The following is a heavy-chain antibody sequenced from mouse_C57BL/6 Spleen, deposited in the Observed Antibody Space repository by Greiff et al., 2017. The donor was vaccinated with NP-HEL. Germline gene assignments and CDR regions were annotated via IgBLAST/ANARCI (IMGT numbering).Heavy chain of an antibody. V-gene: IGHV1-42*01. Sequence: EVKLQESGPELVKPGASVKISCKASGYSFTGYYMNWVKQSPEKSLEWIGEINPSTGGTTYNQKFKAKATLTVDKSSSTAYMQLKSLTSEDSAVYYCARCHYGSSSAWFAYWGQGTLVTVSA. CDR3: ARCHYGSSSAWFAY. D-gene: IGHD1-1*01. CDR2: INPSTGGT. J-gene: IGHJ3*01. CDR1: GYSFTGYY.